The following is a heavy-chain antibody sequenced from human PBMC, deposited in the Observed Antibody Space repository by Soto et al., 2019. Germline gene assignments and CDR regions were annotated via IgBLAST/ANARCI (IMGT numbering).Heavy chain of an antibody. J-gene: IGHJ5*02. V-gene: IGHV4-39*01. Sequence: QLQLQESGPGLVKPSETLSLTCTVSGGSISSSSYYWGWIRQPPGKGLEWIGSIYYSGSTYYNPSLKSRVTISVDTSKNQFSLKLSSVTAADTAVYYCARHGDPFSSSWRHWFDPWGQGTLVTVSS. CDR3: ARHGDPFSSSWRHWFDP. D-gene: IGHD6-13*01. CDR1: GGSISSSSYY. CDR2: IYYSGST.